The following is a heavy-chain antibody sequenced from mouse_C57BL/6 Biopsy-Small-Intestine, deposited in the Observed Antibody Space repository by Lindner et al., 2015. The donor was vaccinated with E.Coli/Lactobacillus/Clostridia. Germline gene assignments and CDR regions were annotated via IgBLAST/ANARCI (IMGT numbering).Heavy chain of an antibody. CDR1: GYTFTNYW. CDR3: APHYGSTSFAY. D-gene: IGHD1-1*01. Sequence: VQLQESGAEFVMPGASVKLSCKASGYTFTNYWMHWVKQRPGQGLEWIGEIDPSDSYTNYNQKFKGKATLTVDKSSSTAYMQLSSLTSEDSAVYYCAPHYGSTSFAYWGQGTLVTVSA. V-gene: IGHV1-69*01. CDR2: IDPSDSYT. J-gene: IGHJ3*01.